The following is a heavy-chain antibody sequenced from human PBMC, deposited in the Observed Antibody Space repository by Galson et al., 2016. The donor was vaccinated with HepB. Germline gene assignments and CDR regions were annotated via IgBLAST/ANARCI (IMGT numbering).Heavy chain of an antibody. Sequence: SLRLSCAASGFTFSIHDMHWVRQVTGKGLEWVSAIETAGDTYYPDSVKGRFTISRENAKNSLYLQMNSLKLEDTAVYYCTKDGGVGSASPSFYYGVDAWGQGTTVTVSA. V-gene: IGHV3-13*01. CDR1: GFTFSIHD. J-gene: IGHJ6*01. D-gene: IGHD2-8*02. CDR2: IETAGDT. CDR3: TKDGGVGSASPSFYYGVDA.